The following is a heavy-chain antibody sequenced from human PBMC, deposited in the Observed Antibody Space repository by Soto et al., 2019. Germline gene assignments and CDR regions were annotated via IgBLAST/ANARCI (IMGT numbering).Heavy chain of an antibody. CDR2: IYYSGST. CDR3: ARLRLDFRPYYFDY. CDR1: GGSISSSSYY. D-gene: IGHD6-25*01. J-gene: IGHJ4*02. V-gene: IGHV4-39*01. Sequence: SETLSLTCTVSGGSISSSSYYWGWIRQPPGKGLEWIGSIYYSGSTYYNPSLKSRVTISVDTSKNQFSLKLSSVTAADTAVYYCARLRLDFRPYYFDYWGQGTLVTVSS.